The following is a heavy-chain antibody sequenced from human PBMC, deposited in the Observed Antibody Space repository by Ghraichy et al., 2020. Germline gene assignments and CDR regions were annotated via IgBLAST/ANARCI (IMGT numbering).Heavy chain of an antibody. V-gene: IGHV4-61*01. Sequence: SETLSLTCTVSGGSVSSGSYYWSWIRQPPGKGLEWIGYIYYSGSTNYNPSLKSRVTISVDTSKNQFSLKLSSVTAADTAVYYCARYLGWNYGLSFDYWGQGTLVTVSS. CDR2: IYYSGST. D-gene: IGHD1-7*01. CDR1: GGSVSSGSYY. J-gene: IGHJ4*02. CDR3: ARYLGWNYGLSFDY.